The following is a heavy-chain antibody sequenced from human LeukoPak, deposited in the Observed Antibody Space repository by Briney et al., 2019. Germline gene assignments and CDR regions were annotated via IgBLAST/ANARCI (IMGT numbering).Heavy chain of an antibody. CDR2: VIPMFGSV. CDR1: GGTFSTYA. J-gene: IGHJ4*02. D-gene: IGHD2/OR15-2a*01. CDR3: AEWAGRGSPQFYGPLDY. V-gene: IGHV1-69*13. Sequence: GASVKVSCKASGGTFSTYAISWVRQAPGQGLEWMGGVIPMFGSVNYAQKFQGRIAITADESTSTIYMGLSSLRSEDTAVYYCAEWAGRGSPQFYGPLDYWGQGTMVTVSS.